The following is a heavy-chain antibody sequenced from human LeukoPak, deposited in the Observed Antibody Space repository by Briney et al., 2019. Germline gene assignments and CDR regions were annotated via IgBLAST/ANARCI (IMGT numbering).Heavy chain of an antibody. CDR2: ISSSGSTI. CDR1: GFTFSDYY. V-gene: IGHV3-11*04. J-gene: IGHJ3*02. CDR3: ARQIVGATGAFDI. Sequence: GGSLRLSCAASGFTFSDYYMSWIRQAPGKGLEWVSYISSSGSTIYYADSVKGRFTISRDNSKDTLYLQMNSLRAEDTAVYYCARQIVGATGAFDIWGQGTMVTVSS. D-gene: IGHD1-26*01.